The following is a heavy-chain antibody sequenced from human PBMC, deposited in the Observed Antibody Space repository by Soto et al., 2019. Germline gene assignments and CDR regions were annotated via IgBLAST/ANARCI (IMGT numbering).Heavy chain of an antibody. CDR3: AMFGYCTGNGCFDACDI. CDR1: GFRFSDYS. D-gene: IGHD2-8*02. V-gene: IGHV3-48*01. CDR2: ISSGSSTI. Sequence: QLVEFGGGLVQPGGSLRLSCAASGFRFSDYSMNWVRQAPGKGLEWVSYISSGSSTINYAHSVKGRFVISRDNAKNSLSLQMDSLRGEDTAVYYCAMFGYCTGNGCFDACDIWGQGTMVTVSS. J-gene: IGHJ3*02.